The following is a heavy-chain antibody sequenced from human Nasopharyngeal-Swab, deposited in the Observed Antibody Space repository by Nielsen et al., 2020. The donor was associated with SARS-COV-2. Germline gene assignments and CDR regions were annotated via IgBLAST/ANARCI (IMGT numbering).Heavy chain of an antibody. V-gene: IGHV5-10-1*01. D-gene: IGHD3-10*01. CDR2: IDPSDSYS. Sequence: KVSCKGSGYSFSSYWISWVRQMPGKGLEWMGIIDPSDSYSNYSPSFQGHVTISADKSLSTAFLQWSSLKASDTAVYYCARRSFYYGSGTVRGMDVWGQGTTVTVSS. J-gene: IGHJ6*02. CDR1: GYSFSSYW. CDR3: ARRSFYYGSGTVRGMDV.